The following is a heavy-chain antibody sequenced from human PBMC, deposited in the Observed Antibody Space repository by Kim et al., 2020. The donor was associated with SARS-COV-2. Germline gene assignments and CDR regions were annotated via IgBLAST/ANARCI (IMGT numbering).Heavy chain of an antibody. V-gene: IGHV4-59*09. CDR3: ARGEGYSYGYEFDY. D-gene: IGHD5-18*01. J-gene: IGHJ4*02. Sequence: NPAHKSRVTISVDTSKNQFSLKLSSVTAADTAVYYCARGEGYSYGYEFDYWGQGTLVTVSS.